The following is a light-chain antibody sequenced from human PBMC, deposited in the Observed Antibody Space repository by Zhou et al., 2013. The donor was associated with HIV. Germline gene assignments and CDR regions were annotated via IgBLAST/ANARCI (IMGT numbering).Light chain of an antibody. V-gene: IGKV1-39*01. CDR3: QQSYSTLLT. CDR1: QDISHS. Sequence: DIQMTQSPSSLSASVGDRVTISCQASQDISHSLNWDQQKTGKAPKLLIYDASNLETEVPSRFSGSGSGTDFTLTISSLQPEDFATYYCQQSYSTLLTFGGGTKVEIK. CDR2: DAS. J-gene: IGKJ4*01.